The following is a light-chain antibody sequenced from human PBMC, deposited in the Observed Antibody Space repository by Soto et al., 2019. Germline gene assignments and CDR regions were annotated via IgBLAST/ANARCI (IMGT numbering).Light chain of an antibody. CDR1: ESINNN. CDR2: GAS. CDR3: QQYNNWPPWT. V-gene: IGKV3-15*01. Sequence: IVMTQSPATLSVSPGESATLSCRASESINNNLAWYQRRPGQAPRLLIYGASIRAAGIPARFSGSGSGTEFTLTISSPQSEDFAVSYCQQYNNWPPWTFGQGTKVEIK. J-gene: IGKJ1*01.